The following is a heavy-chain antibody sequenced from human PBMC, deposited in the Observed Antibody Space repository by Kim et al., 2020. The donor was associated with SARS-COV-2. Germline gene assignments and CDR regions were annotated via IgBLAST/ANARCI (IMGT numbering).Heavy chain of an antibody. CDR1: GGSISGYY. CDR3: ARETGWEHSSCWYLWFYP. CDR2: MLTSGSS. Sequence: SETLSLTCTVSGGSISGYYWSWIRQPAGKGLEWIGRMLTSGSSNYNPSLESRVTMSVDTSKNEVSLKLKSVTPADTAVYFCARETGWEHSSCWYLWFYPWGPGTPVTVSS. V-gene: IGHV4-4*07. J-gene: IGHJ5*02. D-gene: IGHD6-19*01.